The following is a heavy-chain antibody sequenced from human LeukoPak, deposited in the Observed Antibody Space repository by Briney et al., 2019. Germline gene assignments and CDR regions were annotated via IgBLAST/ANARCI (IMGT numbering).Heavy chain of an antibody. Sequence: GGSLRLSCAASGFTFSSYSMNWVRQAQGKGLEWVSSISSSSSYIYYADSVKGRFTISRDNAKNSLYLQMNSLRAEDTAVYYCARADFESGYCSSTSCPLDGYWGQGTLVTVSS. CDR3: ARADFESGYCSSTSCPLDGY. CDR2: ISSSSSYI. V-gene: IGHV3-21*01. D-gene: IGHD2-2*01. J-gene: IGHJ4*02. CDR1: GFTFSSYS.